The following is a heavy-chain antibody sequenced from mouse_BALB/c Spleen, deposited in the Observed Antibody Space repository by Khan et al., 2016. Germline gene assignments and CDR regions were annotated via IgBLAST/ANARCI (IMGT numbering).Heavy chain of an antibody. CDR1: GYTFTNYG. J-gene: IGHJ1*01. CDR3: ARYRYYYGSSRYFDV. Sequence: QIQLVQSGPELKKPGKTVKISCKASGYTFTNYGMNWVKQAPGKGLKWMGWINTYSGESTYADDFKGRFAFSLETSANTAYLQINNLKNEDTATYVCARYRYYYGSSRYFDVWGAGTTVTVSS. D-gene: IGHD1-1*01. CDR2: INTYSGES. V-gene: IGHV9-3-1*01.